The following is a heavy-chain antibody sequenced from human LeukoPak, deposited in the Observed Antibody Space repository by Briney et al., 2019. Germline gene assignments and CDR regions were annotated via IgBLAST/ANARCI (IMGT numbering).Heavy chain of an antibody. D-gene: IGHD3-9*01. Sequence: SQTLSLTCTVSGGSFSSDGYYWSWIRQHPGKGLEWIGYIYYSGSTYYNPSLKSRVTISVDTSKNQFSLNLDSVTAADTAVYYCARANILTGPNYWGQGTLVTVSS. CDR1: GGSFSSDGYY. V-gene: IGHV4-31*03. CDR3: ARANILTGPNY. J-gene: IGHJ4*02. CDR2: IYYSGST.